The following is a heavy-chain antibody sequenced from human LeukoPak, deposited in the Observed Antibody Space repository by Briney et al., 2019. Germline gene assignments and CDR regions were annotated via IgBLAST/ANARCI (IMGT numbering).Heavy chain of an antibody. J-gene: IGHJ4*02. Sequence: GGSLRLSCVASGFTVSSNYMSWVRQAPGKGPECVSVIYPGGTTYYAGSVKGRFTISRDDSKNTLYLQMHSLRAEDTAVYYCARESSGYYFDYWGQGTLVTVSS. V-gene: IGHV3-53*01. CDR3: ARESSGYYFDY. D-gene: IGHD6-25*01. CDR1: GFTVSSNY. CDR2: IYPGGTT.